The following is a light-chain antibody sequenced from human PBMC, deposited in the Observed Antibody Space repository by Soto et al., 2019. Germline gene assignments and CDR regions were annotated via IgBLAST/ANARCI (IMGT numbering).Light chain of an antibody. CDR1: SSDVGGYNY. CDR2: DVS. CDR3: CSYAGSPRYV. V-gene: IGLV2-11*01. Sequence: QSALTQPRSXXXXXXXXXXXSCTGTSSDVGGYNYVSWYQQHPGKAPKVMIYDVSERPSGVPDRFSGSKSGNTASLTISGLQAEDEADYYCCSYAGSPRYVFGTGTKVTVL. J-gene: IGLJ1*01.